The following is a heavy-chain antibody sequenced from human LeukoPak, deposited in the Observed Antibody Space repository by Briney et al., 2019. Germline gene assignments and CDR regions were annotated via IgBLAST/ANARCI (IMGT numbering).Heavy chain of an antibody. J-gene: IGHJ6*02. Sequence: PSETLSLTCAVYGGSFSGYYWSWIRQPPGKGLEWIGEINHSGSTNYNPSLKSRVTISVDTSKNQFSLKLSSVTAADTAVYYCARGLLRLSHYYGMDVWGQGTTVTVSS. CDR3: ARGLLRLSHYYGMDV. V-gene: IGHV4-34*01. CDR1: GGSFSGYY. D-gene: IGHD3-16*01. CDR2: INHSGST.